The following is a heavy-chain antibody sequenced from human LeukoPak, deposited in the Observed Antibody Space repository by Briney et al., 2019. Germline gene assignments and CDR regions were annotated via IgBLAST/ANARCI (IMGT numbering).Heavy chain of an antibody. V-gene: IGHV3-23*01. J-gene: IGHJ3*02. CDR2: ISGSGGST. CDR1: GFTFSKYS. Sequence: GGSLRLSCAASGFTFSKYSMSWVRQAPGKGLEWVSAISGSGGSTYYADSVKGRFTISRDNSKNTLYLQMNSLRAEDTAVYYCANFDSSGWNDAFDIWGQGTMVTVSS. CDR3: ANFDSSGWNDAFDI. D-gene: IGHD6-19*01.